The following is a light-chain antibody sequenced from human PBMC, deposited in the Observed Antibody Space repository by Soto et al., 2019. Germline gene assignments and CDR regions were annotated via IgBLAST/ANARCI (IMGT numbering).Light chain of an antibody. CDR3: QRYNAWPIT. V-gene: IGKV3-15*01. CDR1: QSVSSN. CDR2: GAS. Sequence: EIVMTQSPATLSVSPGDRATLSCRAGQSVSSNLAWYPQKPGQAPRLLIYGASTRATGIPARFSGSGSGTEFTLTISSLQSEDFAVYYCQRYNAWPITFGQGTRLDIK. J-gene: IGKJ5*01.